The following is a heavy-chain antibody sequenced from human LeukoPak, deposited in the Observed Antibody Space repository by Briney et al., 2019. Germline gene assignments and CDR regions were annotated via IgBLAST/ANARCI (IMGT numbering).Heavy chain of an antibody. CDR1: GFTFSNSW. CDR3: ATNMNSGRYHNY. CDR2: INQDGSEK. V-gene: IGHV3-7*03. J-gene: IGHJ4*02. Sequence: PGGSLRLSCTASGFTFSNSWMSWVRQAPGKGLEWVANINQDGSEKHYVDSVKGRFTISRDNAKNSLYLQMNSLRAEDTAVYYCATNMNSGRYHNYWGQGTLVTVSS. D-gene: IGHD3-10*01.